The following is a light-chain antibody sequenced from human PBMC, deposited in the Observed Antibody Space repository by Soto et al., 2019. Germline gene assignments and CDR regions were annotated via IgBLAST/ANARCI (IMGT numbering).Light chain of an antibody. Sequence: QSALTQPASVSGSPGQSITISCTGTSSDVGGYNYVSWYQQHPGKAHKLMIYDVSNRPSGVSNRFSGSKSGNTASLTISGLQAEDEADYYCSSYTSSSTLEVGGGTQLTVL. CDR1: SSDVGGYNY. CDR2: DVS. V-gene: IGLV2-14*01. J-gene: IGLJ2*01. CDR3: SSYTSSSTLE.